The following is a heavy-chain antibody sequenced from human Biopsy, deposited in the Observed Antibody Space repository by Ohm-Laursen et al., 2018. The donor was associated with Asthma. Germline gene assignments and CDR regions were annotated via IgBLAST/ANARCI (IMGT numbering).Heavy chain of an antibody. CDR3: AKDKVGAANSYQYSMDV. V-gene: IGHV3-23*01. D-gene: IGHD1-26*01. CDR1: GFVFRSHA. J-gene: IGHJ6*02. CDR2: ISGNGDNT. Sequence: GSLRLSCTASGFVFRSHAMHWVRQAPGKGLEWVSSISGNGDNTHYSDSVQGRFIISRDNSKNTLYLQMNSLRVEDTAIYFCAKDKVGAANSYQYSMDVWGQGTTVTVSS.